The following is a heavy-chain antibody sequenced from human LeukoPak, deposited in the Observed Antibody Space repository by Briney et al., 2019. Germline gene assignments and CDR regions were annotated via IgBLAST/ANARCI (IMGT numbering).Heavy chain of an antibody. J-gene: IGHJ4*02. CDR3: ARDRGGCNSYYFDY. V-gene: IGHV3-48*03. D-gene: IGHD5-24*01. CDR2: ISSSGSTI. CDR1: GFTFSSYE. Sequence: PGGSLRLSCAASGFTFSSYEMNWVRQAPGKGLEWVSYISSSGSTIYYADSVKGRFTISRDNAKNSLYLQMNSLRAEDTAVYYCARDRGGCNSYYFDYWGQGTLVTVSS.